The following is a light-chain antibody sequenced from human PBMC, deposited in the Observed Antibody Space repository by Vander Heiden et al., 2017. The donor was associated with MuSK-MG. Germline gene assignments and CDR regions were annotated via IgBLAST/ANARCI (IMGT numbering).Light chain of an antibody. V-gene: IGKV3-15*01. CDR2: DAY. CDR3: HQNDDWPMYI. CDR1: QSFSTN. Sequence: EIVLTQSPAPLSVSPGDSVTLSCRASQSFSTNLAWYQQKPGQAPRLLIYDAYTTAAGVPARFSGSGYGTEFTLTISTGQSEDFAVYYCHQNDDWPMYIFGQGTKLEIK. J-gene: IGKJ2*01.